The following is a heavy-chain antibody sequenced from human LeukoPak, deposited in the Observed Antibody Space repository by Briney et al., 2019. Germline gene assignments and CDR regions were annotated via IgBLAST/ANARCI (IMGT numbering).Heavy chain of an antibody. CDR2: INHSGST. CDR3: ARLRSQQWLLYHFLYYFDY. J-gene: IGHJ4*02. CDR1: GGSFSGYY. V-gene: IGHV4-34*01. Sequence: PSETLSLTCAVYGGSFSGYYWSWIRQPPGKGLEWIGEINHSGSTNYNPSLKSRVTISVDTSKDQFSLKLSSVTAADTAVYYCARLRSQQWLLYHFLYYFDYWGQGTLVTVSS. D-gene: IGHD6-19*01.